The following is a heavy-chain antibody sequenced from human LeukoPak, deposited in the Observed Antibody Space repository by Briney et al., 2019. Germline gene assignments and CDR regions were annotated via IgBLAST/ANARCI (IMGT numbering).Heavy chain of an antibody. CDR2: MYYSGSS. D-gene: IGHD3-10*01. CDR3: ARHIPPPPLWFGEYPGGWFDP. V-gene: IGHV4-39*01. Sequence: SETLSLTCTVSGGSISDSNYYWGWIRQPPGKGLEWIGSMYYSGSSYYNPSLKSRVTISVDTSKNQFSLKLSSVTAADTAGYYWARHIPPPPLWFGEYPGGWFDPWGQGTLVTVSS. CDR1: GGSISDSNYY. J-gene: IGHJ5*02.